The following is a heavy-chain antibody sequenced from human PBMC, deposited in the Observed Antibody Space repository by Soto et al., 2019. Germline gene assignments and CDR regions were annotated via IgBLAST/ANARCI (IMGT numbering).Heavy chain of an antibody. D-gene: IGHD3-16*01. CDR2: IYHSGNT. CDR3: VRDIISGSTRLHWFDP. Sequence: SETLSLTCAVSGYSIRSGYYWGWIRQSPGKGLEWIGSIYHSGNTYHNPSLRSRLTISVDTSMNQFSLNLRSVTAADTAVYYCVRDIISGSTRLHWFDPWGQGTLVTVSS. J-gene: IGHJ5*02. CDR1: GYSIRSGYY. V-gene: IGHV4-38-2*02.